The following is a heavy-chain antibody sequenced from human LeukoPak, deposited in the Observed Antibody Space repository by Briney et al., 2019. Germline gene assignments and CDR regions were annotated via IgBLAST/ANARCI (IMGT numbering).Heavy chain of an antibody. J-gene: IGHJ4*02. CDR2: ISSSSSYI. CDR3: ARDLDGYNYALDY. Sequence: GGSLRLSCAASGFTFSSYSMNWVRQAPGKGLEWVSSISSSSSYIFYADSVKGRFTISRDNAKNSLYLQMHSLRAEDTAVYYCARDLDGYNYALDYWGQGTLVTVSP. CDR1: GFTFSSYS. V-gene: IGHV3-21*01. D-gene: IGHD5-24*01.